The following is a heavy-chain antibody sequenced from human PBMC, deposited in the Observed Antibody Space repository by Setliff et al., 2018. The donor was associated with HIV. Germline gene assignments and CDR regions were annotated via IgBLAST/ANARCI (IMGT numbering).Heavy chain of an antibody. CDR3: ARDVMEWFGSYFDR. Sequence: SETLSLTCAVYGGSFSGYYWSWIRQSPGKGLDWIGEINHSGSTNYSPSLKSRVTISVDTSKNQFSLRLTSVTAADTAAYFCARDVMEWFGSYFDRWGQGTLVTVSS. D-gene: IGHD3-3*01. J-gene: IGHJ4*02. V-gene: IGHV4-34*01. CDR2: INHSGST. CDR1: GGSFSGYY.